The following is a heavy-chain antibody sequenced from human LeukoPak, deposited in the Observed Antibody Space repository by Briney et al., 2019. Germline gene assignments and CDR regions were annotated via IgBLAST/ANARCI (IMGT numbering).Heavy chain of an antibody. Sequence: ASVTVSCKASGYTFTGYYIHWVRQAPGQGLEWMGWINPNSGGTNYAQKFQGRVTMTRDKSISTAYMDLSSLTSDDTAVYYCARVGAMVLWGQGTHVTVSS. CDR2: INPNSGGT. CDR3: ARVGAMVL. J-gene: IGHJ4*02. CDR1: GYTFTGYY. V-gene: IGHV1-2*02. D-gene: IGHD5-18*01.